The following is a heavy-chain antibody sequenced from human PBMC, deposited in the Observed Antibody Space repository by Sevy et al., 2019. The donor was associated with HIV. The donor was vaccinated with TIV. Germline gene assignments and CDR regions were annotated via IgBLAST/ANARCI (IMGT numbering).Heavy chain of an antibody. CDR2: ISWDGGAT. CDR3: AKDGSSSTKWPPETYFDY. D-gene: IGHD2-8*01. Sequence: GGSLRLSCAASGFTFDDYVMHWVRQVPGKDLEWVSLISWDGGATFYADSVKGRFTISRDNSKNSLYLQMNSLRPEDTALYFCAKDGSSSTKWPPETYFDYWGQGTLVTVSS. CDR1: GFTFDDYV. V-gene: IGHV3-43D*04. J-gene: IGHJ4*02.